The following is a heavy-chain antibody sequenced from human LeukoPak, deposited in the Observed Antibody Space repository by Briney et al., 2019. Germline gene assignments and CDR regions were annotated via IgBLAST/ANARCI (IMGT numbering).Heavy chain of an antibody. CDR2: IIPIFGTA. V-gene: IGHV1-69*13. CDR3: ARAPTRPTIFGVVIMPYYYYYMDV. Sequence: GASVKVSCKASGGTFSSYAISWVRQAPGQGLEWMGGIIPIFGTANYAQKFQGRVTITADESTSTAYMELSSLRSEDTAVYYCARAPTRPTIFGVVIMPYYYYYMDVWGKGTTVTVSS. CDR1: GGTFSSYA. D-gene: IGHD3-3*01. J-gene: IGHJ6*03.